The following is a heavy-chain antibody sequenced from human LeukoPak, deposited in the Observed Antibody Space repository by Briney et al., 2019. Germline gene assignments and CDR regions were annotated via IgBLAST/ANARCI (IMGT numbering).Heavy chain of an antibody. CDR3: AKGRHDILTGYLS. J-gene: IGHJ4*02. Sequence: PGGSLRLSCAASGFTFSSYAMSWVRQAPGKGLEWVSAISGNGDITYYTDSVKGRFTISRDNSKNTLYLQMNSLRAEDTAVYYCAKGRHDILTGYLSWGQGTLVTVSS. D-gene: IGHD3-9*01. CDR2: ISGNGDIT. V-gene: IGHV3-23*01. CDR1: GFTFSSYA.